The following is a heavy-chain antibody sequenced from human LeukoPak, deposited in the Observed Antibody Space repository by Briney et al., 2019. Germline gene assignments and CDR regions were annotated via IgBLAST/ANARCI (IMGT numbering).Heavy chain of an antibody. CDR1: GFTFSSYW. CDR2: IKQDGSEK. CDR3: ARDDGIVGDEDFDY. D-gene: IGHD1-26*01. Sequence: GGSLRLSCAASGFTFSSYWMSWVRQAPGKGLEWVANIKQDGSEKYYVDSVKGRFTISRDNAKNSLYLQMNSLRAEDTAVYYCARDDGIVGDEDFDYWGQGTLVTVSS. J-gene: IGHJ4*02. V-gene: IGHV3-7*01.